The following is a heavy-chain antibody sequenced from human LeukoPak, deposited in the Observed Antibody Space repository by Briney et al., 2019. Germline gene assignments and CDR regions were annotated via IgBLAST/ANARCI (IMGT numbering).Heavy chain of an antibody. CDR1: GFTFSSYS. J-gene: IGHJ4*02. CDR3: ARQDCSGGSCYLDF. Sequence: PGGSLRPSCAASGFTFSSYSMNWVRQAPGKGLEWVSSISSSSSYIYYADSVKGRFTISRDNAKNSLYLQMNSLRAEDTAVYYCARQDCSGGSCYLDFWGQGTLVTVSS. V-gene: IGHV3-21*01. D-gene: IGHD2-15*01. CDR2: ISSSSSYI.